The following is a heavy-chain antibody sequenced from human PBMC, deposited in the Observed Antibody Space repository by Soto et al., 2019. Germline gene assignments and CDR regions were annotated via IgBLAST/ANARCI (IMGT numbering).Heavy chain of an antibody. CDR3: ARDGRTVTTSRGFDS. V-gene: IGHV4-39*07. Sequence: SETLSLTCAVSGGPISSTSYYWGWIRQPPGKGLEWIGSISYGGSTYYNPSLKSRVTMSVDTSKNQISLKLSSVTAADTAVYYCARDGRTVTTSRGFDSWGQGTLVTVSS. CDR2: ISYGGST. D-gene: IGHD4-17*01. J-gene: IGHJ5*01. CDR1: GGPISSTSYY.